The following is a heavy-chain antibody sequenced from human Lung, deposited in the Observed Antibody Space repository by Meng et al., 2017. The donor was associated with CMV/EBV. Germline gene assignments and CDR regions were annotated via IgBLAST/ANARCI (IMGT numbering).Heavy chain of an antibody. J-gene: IGHJ4*02. V-gene: IGHV3-30-3*01. D-gene: IGHD3-22*01. CDR3: ARDRSYDSSGYLDY. CDR2: MSYDGSNK. CDR1: GFTFSNYG. Sequence: SCAASGFTFSNYGMHWVRQAPGKGLEWVAVMSYDGSNKYYADSVKGRFTISRDNSKNTLYLQMNSLRAEDTAMYYCARDRSYDSSGYLDYLGQGXLVTVSS.